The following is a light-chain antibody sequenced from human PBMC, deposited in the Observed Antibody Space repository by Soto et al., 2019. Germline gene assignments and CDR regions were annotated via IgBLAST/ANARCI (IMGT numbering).Light chain of an antibody. CDR2: GGS. Sequence: DIQMTQSPSSVSASVGDRVTITCRASQHINIYLTWYQKRPGKAPKLLIYGGSTLQPGVPSRFSGSGSGTEFTLTISSLQPEDFATYHCLQTSSCPFTFGGGTKVEIK. CDR3: LQTSSCPFT. CDR1: QHINIY. V-gene: IGKV1-12*02. J-gene: IGKJ4*02.